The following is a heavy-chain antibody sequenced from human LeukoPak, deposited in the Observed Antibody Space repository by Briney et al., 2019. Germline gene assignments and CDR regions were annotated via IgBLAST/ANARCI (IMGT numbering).Heavy chain of an antibody. Sequence: GASVKVSCKASGCIFSSYAISWVGRAAGQGLEWMGRIIPILGIANHAQKTQGRVTITADKSTTTAYMELSSLRSEDTAVYYCARTYYYGSGSYYQPWGQGTLVTVSS. D-gene: IGHD3-10*01. V-gene: IGHV1-69*04. CDR3: ARTYYYGSGSYYQP. J-gene: IGHJ4*02. CDR2: IIPILGIA. CDR1: GCIFSSYA.